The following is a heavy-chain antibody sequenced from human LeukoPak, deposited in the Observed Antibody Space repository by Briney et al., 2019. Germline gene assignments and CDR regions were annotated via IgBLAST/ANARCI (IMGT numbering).Heavy chain of an antibody. CDR2: IYHSGST. Sequence: SGTLSLTCAVSGGSISSGGYSWSWIRQPPGKGLEWIGYIYHSGSTYYNPSLKSRITISVDRSKNQFSLNLSSVTAADTAVYYCARVGGGDAFDIWGQGTMVTVSS. CDR1: GGSISSGGYS. J-gene: IGHJ3*02. CDR3: ARVGGGDAFDI. D-gene: IGHD6-25*01. V-gene: IGHV4-30-2*01.